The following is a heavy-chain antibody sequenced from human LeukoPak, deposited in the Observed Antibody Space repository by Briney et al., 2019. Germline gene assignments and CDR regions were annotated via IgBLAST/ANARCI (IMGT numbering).Heavy chain of an antibody. D-gene: IGHD5-18*01. CDR1: DDSISSSTYY. J-gene: IGHJ6*03. Sequence: SETLSLTCIISDDSISSSTYYWGWIRQPPGKGLEWIGTLYYSGKTYYNPSLKSRVTISIDTSKNQFSLKLSSVTAADTAVYYCARTTEGGYSYGYFYYYYMDVWGKGTTVTIS. CDR3: ARTTEGGYSYGYFYYYYMDV. CDR2: LYYSGKT. V-gene: IGHV4-39*07.